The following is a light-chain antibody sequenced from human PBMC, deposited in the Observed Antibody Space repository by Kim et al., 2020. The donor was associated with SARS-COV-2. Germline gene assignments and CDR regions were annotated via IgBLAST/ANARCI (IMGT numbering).Light chain of an antibody. V-gene: IGKV1-5*03. Sequence: DIQMTQSPSTLSASVGDRVTISCRASQNIHIWLAWFQQKPGKAPRVLMYKASTLESGVPSRFSGSGSGTEFTLTINSLQPDDSATYYCQQYDVHPYTFGQGTKVDIK. CDR2: KAS. CDR1: QNIHIW. CDR3: QQYDVHPYT. J-gene: IGKJ2*01.